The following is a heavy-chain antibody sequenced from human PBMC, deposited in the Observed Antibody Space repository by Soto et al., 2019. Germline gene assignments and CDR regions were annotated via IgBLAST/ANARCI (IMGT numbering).Heavy chain of an antibody. CDR1: GFTFSSYA. Sequence: GSLRLSCAASGFTFSSYAMHWVRQAPGKGLEWVAVISYDGSNKYYADSVKGRFTISRDNSKNTLYVQMNSLRGEDTAVYYCVREGNNGDFDSWGQGTRVTVSS. CDR3: VREGNNGDFDS. CDR2: ISYDGSNK. D-gene: IGHD4-17*01. J-gene: IGHJ4*02. V-gene: IGHV3-30-3*01.